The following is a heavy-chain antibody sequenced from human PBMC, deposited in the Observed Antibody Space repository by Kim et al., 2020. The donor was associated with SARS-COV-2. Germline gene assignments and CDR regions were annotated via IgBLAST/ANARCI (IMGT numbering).Heavy chain of an antibody. V-gene: IGHV3-23*01. CDR2: IDGSDGTT. Sequence: GGSLRLSCTTSGFTFTGYAMSWVRQAPGKGLEWVSSIDGSDGTTYYVDSVKGRFTISRDDSKSTLYWWMTSLRADDTAVYYCLKGGWGWIWDHWGQGA. CDR1: GFTFTGYA. CDR3: LKGGWGWIWDH. D-gene: IGHD2-2*03. J-gene: IGHJ4*02.